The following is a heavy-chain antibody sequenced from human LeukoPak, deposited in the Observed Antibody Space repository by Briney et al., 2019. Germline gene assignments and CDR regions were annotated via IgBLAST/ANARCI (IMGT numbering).Heavy chain of an antibody. J-gene: IGHJ3*01. D-gene: IGHD3-22*01. V-gene: IGHV1-8*01. CDR2: MNPNSGNK. Sequence: EASVKVSCKASGYTFTTHDINWVRQATGQGLEWMGWMNPNSGNKVYAQKFQGRVTMTRSTSISTAYMELSSLRSEDTAVYYCARGGGYYDSSGYHIDDFDFWGQGTMVTVSS. CDR3: ARGGGYYDSSGYHIDDFDF. CDR1: GYTFTTHD.